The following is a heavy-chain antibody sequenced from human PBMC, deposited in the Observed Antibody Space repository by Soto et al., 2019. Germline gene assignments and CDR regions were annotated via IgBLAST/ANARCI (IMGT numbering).Heavy chain of an antibody. D-gene: IGHD2-2*01. J-gene: IGHJ4*02. CDR3: ARSSLPRSTSCYDY. V-gene: IGHV3-33*01. Sequence: QSGGSLRLSCAASGFTFSSYGMHWVRQAPGKGLEWVAVIWYDGSNKYYADSVKGRFTISRDNSKNTLYLQMNSLRAEDTAVYYCARSSLPRSTSCYDYWGQGTLVTVSS. CDR2: IWYDGSNK. CDR1: GFTFSSYG.